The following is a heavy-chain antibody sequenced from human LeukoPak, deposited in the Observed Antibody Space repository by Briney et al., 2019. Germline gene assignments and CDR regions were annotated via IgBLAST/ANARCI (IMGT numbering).Heavy chain of an antibody. D-gene: IGHD7-27*01. CDR2: IYTSGST. J-gene: IGHJ6*03. CDR3: ARDRMGMSPSYYYYYMDV. V-gene: IGHV4-4*07. CDR1: GGSISSYY. Sequence: SETLSLTCTVSGGSISSYYWSWIRQPAGKGLEWIGRIYTSGSTNYNPSLKSRVTMSVDTSKNQFSLKLSSVTAADTAVYYCARDRMGMSPSYYYYYMDVWGKGTTVTISS.